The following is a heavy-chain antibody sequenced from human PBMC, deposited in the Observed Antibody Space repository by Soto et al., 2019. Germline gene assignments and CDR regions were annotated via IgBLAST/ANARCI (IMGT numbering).Heavy chain of an antibody. CDR1: RGAFGDYW. V-gene: IGHV3-74*01. D-gene: IGHD4-17*01. CDR2: INRDANDI. Sequence: GGSLRLSCEASRGAFGDYWMHWVRQAPGEGLVWVSRINRDANDIIYADSVKGRFTASRDNAKNMVFLQMNSLRVEDTAVYYCAREGNYADYAIWGQGIMVTVSS. CDR3: AREGNYADYAI. J-gene: IGHJ3*02.